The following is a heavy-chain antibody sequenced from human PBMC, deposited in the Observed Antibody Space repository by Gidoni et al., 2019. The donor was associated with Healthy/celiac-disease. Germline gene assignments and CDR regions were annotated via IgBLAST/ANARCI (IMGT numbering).Heavy chain of an antibody. V-gene: IGHV4-34*01. CDR2: INHSGST. J-gene: IGHJ6*02. CDR3: ARMLGRYCSSTSCYVDPRGYGMDV. Sequence: QVQLQQWGAGLLKPSETLSLTCAVYGGSFSGYYWSWIRQPPGKGLEWIGEINHSGSTNYNPSLKSRVTIAVDTSKNQFSLKLSSVTAAETAVYYCARMLGRYCSSTSCYVDPRGYGMDVWGQGTTVTVSS. CDR1: GGSFSGYY. D-gene: IGHD2-2*01.